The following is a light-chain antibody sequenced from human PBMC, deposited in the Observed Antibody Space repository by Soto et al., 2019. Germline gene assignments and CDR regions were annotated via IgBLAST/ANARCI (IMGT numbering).Light chain of an antibody. Sequence: EVGLSQSPGAVSLSPGERATLSCRASQSLTNSFIAWYQQRPGLAPRLLIYGASTRATGIPARFSGSGSGTEFTLTISSLQSEDFAVYYCQQYNNWPRTSGQGTK. CDR3: QQYNNWPRT. J-gene: IGKJ1*01. CDR1: QSLTNS. CDR2: GAS. V-gene: IGKV3-15*01.